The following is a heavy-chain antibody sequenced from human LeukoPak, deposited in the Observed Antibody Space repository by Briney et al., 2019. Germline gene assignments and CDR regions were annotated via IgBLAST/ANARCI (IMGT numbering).Heavy chain of an antibody. Sequence: SETLSLTCTVSGGSISSSSYYWGWIRQPPGKGLEWIGSIYYSGCTYYNPSLKSRVTISVDTSKNQFSLKLSSVTAADTAVYYCARRSSGWGYCSSTSCYVGNWFDPRGQGTLVTVSS. CDR2: IYYSGCT. V-gene: IGHV4-39*01. CDR3: ARRSSGWGYCSSTSCYVGNWFDP. CDR1: GGSISSSSYY. D-gene: IGHD2-2*01. J-gene: IGHJ5*02.